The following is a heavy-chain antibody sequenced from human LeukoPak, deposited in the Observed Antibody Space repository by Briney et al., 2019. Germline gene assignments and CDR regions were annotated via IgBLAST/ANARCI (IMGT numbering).Heavy chain of an antibody. D-gene: IGHD2-8*01. V-gene: IGHV4-61*08. CDR1: GGSISTTAYY. J-gene: IGHJ4*02. CDR3: ARASNGSDLDY. Sequence: SETLSLTCTVSGGSISTTAYYWGWIRQPPGKGLEWIGYIYYSGSTNYNPSLKSRVTISVDTSKNQFSLKLSPVTAADTAVYYCARASNGSDLDYWGQGTLVTVSS. CDR2: IYYSGST.